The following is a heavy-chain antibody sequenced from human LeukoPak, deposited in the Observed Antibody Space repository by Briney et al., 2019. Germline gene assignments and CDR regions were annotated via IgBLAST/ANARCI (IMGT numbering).Heavy chain of an antibody. Sequence: GGSLRLSCAASGFTFSHYWMSWVRQAPGKGLERVASIKQDGNQKYYGNSVKGRFTISRDNAKNSLYLQMNSLRAEDTAFYYCAKDDNSWPLDYWGQGTLVTVSS. D-gene: IGHD6-13*01. CDR3: AKDDNSWPLDY. CDR2: IKQDGNQK. J-gene: IGHJ4*02. V-gene: IGHV3-7*01. CDR1: GFTFSHYW.